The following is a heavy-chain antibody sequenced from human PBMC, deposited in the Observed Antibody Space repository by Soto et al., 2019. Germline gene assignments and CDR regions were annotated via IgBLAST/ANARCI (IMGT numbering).Heavy chain of an antibody. Sequence: PSETLSLTCAVYGGSFSGYYWSWIRQPPGKGLEWIGEINHSGSTNYNPSLKSRVTISVDTSKNQFSLKLSSVTAADTAVYYCARARYYDSSGYYYWGQGTLVTVS. V-gene: IGHV4-34*01. D-gene: IGHD3-22*01. CDR2: INHSGST. J-gene: IGHJ4*02. CDR3: ARARYYDSSGYYY. CDR1: GGSFSGYY.